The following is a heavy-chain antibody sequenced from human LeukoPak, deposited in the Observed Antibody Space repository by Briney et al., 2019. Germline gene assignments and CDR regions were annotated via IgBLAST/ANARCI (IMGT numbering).Heavy chain of an antibody. CDR3: ARDGTYFDSGGSDYWYFDL. V-gene: IGHV1-2*02. CDR1: GYTFTGYY. CDR2: INPNSGGT. D-gene: IGHD3-22*01. J-gene: IGHJ2*01. Sequence: ASVKVSCKASGYTFTGYYIHWVRQAPGQGLGWMGWINPNSGGTNYAQKFQGRVTITRDTSISTAYMELTRLRFDDTAVYYCARDGTYFDSGGSDYWYFDLWGRGTLVTVSS.